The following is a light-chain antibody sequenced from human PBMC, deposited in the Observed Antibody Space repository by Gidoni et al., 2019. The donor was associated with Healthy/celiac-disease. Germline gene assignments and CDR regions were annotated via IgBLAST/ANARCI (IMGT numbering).Light chain of an antibody. J-gene: IGLJ2*01. CDR2: GNS. Sequence: QSVLTPPPSVSGAPGQRVTIPCTGSSSNSGAGYDVHWYQQLPGTAPKLLIYGNSNRPSGVPDRFSGSKSGTSASLAITGLQAEDEADYYCQSYDSSLSGVVFGGGTKLTVL. CDR1: SSNSGAGYD. V-gene: IGLV1-40*01. CDR3: QSYDSSLSGVV.